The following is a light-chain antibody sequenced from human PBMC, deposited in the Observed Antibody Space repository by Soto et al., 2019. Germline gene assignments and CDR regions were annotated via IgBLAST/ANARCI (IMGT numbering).Light chain of an antibody. CDR2: GAY. Sequence: EIVVTQSPATLSVSPGERYTLSCMASQSVSSNLAWYQQKPGQAPRLLINGAYTRATGITARFSGSGSGTEFSLTISSLQSEDFAVYYCQPYSDWPPTVGPGTKVEIK. CDR1: QSVSSN. J-gene: IGKJ1*01. CDR3: QPYSDWPPT. V-gene: IGKV3-15*01.